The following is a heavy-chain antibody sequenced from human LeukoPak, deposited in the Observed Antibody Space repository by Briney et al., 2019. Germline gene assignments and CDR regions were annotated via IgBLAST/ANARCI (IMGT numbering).Heavy chain of an antibody. Sequence: ASVKVSCKASGYTFTSYGISWVRQAPGQGLEWMGWISAYNGNTNYAQKLQGRVTMTTDTSTSTAYMELRSLRSDDAAVYYCARDPPEGYCTNGVCWGRYDYWGQGTQVTVSS. CDR3: ARDPPEGYCTNGVCWGRYDY. CDR2: ISAYNGNT. D-gene: IGHD2-8*01. V-gene: IGHV1-18*01. CDR1: GYTFTSYG. J-gene: IGHJ4*02.